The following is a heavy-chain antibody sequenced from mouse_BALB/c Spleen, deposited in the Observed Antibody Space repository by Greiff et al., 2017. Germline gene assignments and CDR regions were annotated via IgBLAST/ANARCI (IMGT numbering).Heavy chain of an antibody. D-gene: IGHD2-2*01. CDR1: GFTFSSFG. J-gene: IGHJ4*01. CDR3: ARYGYGYYYYAMDY. CDR2: ISSGSSTI. Sequence: EVKLVESGGGLVQPGGSRKLSCAASGFTFSSFGMHWVRQAPEKGLEWVAYISSGSSTIYYADTVKGRFTISRDNPKNTLFLQMTSLRSEDTAMYYSARYGYGYYYYAMDYWGQGTSVTVSS. V-gene: IGHV5-17*02.